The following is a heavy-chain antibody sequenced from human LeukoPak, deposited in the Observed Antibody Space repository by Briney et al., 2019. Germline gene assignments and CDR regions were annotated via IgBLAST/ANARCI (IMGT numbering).Heavy chain of an antibody. Sequence: PGGSLRLSCAASGFTFSSYSMNWVRQAPGKGLEWVSSISSSSSSYIYYADSVKGRFTISRDNAKNSLYLQMNSLRAEDTAVYYCARILRYFDRGAFDIWGQGTMVTVSS. CDR2: ISSSSSSYI. CDR1: GFTFSSYS. D-gene: IGHD3-9*01. V-gene: IGHV3-21*01. J-gene: IGHJ3*02. CDR3: ARILRYFDRGAFDI.